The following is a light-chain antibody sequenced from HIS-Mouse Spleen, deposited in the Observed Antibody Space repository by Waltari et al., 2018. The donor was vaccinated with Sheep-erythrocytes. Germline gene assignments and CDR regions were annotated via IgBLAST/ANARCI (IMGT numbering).Light chain of an antibody. Sequence: QSALTQPRSVSGSPGQSVTISCTGTSSDVGGYNYVSWYQQHPGKAPKLMIYEVSKRPPGVPDRFSGSKSGNTASLTISGLQAEDEADYYCCSYAGSYNHVFATGTKVTVL. J-gene: IGLJ1*01. CDR3: CSYAGSYNHV. CDR2: EVS. V-gene: IGLV2-11*01. CDR1: SSDVGGYNY.